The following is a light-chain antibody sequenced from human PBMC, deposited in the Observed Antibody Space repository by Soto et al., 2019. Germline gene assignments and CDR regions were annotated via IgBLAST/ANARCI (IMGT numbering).Light chain of an antibody. V-gene: IGKV3-15*01. CDR1: QSVSSN. J-gene: IGKJ1*01. CDR2: GAS. CDR3: QQYNNWPPWT. Sequence: EIVMTQSPATLSMSPGERATLSCRASQSVSSNLAWYQQKPGQAPRLLIYGASTRATGIPARFSGSGSGTESTLTISNLQSEDFAVYYCQQYNNWPPWTFGQGTKVEIK.